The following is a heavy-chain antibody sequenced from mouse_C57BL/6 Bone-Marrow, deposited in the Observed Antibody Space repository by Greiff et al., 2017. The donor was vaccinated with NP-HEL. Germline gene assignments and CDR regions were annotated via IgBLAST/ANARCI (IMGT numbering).Heavy chain of an antibody. CDR2: IDPSDSYT. CDR1: GYTFTSHW. Sequence: QVQLQQPGAELVMPGASVKLSCKASGYTFTSHWMHWVKQRPGQGLEWIGEIDPSDSYTNYNQKFKGKSTLTVDKSSSTAYIQLSSLTSDDSAVYYCARDLLLPPYLYFDVWGTGTTVTVSS. J-gene: IGHJ1*03. CDR3: ARDLLLPPYLYFDV. V-gene: IGHV1-69*01. D-gene: IGHD1-1*01.